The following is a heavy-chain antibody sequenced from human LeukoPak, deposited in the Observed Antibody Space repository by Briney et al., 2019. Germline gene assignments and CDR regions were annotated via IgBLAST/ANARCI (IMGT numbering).Heavy chain of an antibody. D-gene: IGHD4/OR15-4a*01. CDR1: GYSFTDYW. CDR2: IYPGDSDT. Sequence: GESLKISCKGSGYSFTDYWIGWVRQMPGKGLEWMGIIYPGDSDTKYSPSFQGPVTISADKSISTAYLQWSGLKASDTAMYYCARLGGANSFGYWGQGTLVTVSS. J-gene: IGHJ4*02. CDR3: ARLGGANSFGY. V-gene: IGHV5-51*01.